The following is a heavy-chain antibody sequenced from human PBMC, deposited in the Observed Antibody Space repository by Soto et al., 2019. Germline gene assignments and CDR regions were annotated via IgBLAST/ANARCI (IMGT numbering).Heavy chain of an antibody. Sequence: GVSVKVACEASGYSVTSSGITGVRQTPGQGLEWMGWISAYNGNTNYAQKLQGRVTMTTDTSTSTAYMELRSLRSDDTAVYYCATRGDLNDFWSTHTGYYMDVWGKGTTVTVSS. V-gene: IGHV1-18*01. J-gene: IGHJ6*03. CDR2: ISAYNGNT. CDR3: ATRGDLNDFWSTHTGYYMDV. CDR1: GYSVTSSG. D-gene: IGHD3-3*01.